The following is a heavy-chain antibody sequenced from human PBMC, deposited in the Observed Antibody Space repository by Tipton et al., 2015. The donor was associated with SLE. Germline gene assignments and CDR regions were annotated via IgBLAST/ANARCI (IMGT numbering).Heavy chain of an antibody. J-gene: IGHJ4*02. CDR2: IFDSGTT. D-gene: IGHD5-18*01. V-gene: IGHV4-59*01. CDR1: GDSIRSYY. CDR3: ATRGYYQWDPFEY. Sequence: LRLSCTVSGDSIRSYYWTWIRQPPGKGLEWIGYIFDSGTTKYNPSLKSRVTISADTSKNQFSLKLNSVTAADTAVYYCATRGYYQWDPFEYWGQGALVTVSS.